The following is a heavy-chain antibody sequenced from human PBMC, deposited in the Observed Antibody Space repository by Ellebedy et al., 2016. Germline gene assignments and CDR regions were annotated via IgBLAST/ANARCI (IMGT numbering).Heavy chain of an antibody. V-gene: IGHV3-30*04. CDR3: ARDPGIAAGEVFRSGFCFQH. CDR2: ISFDGNYK. D-gene: IGHD6-13*01. Sequence: GESLKISXAASGFILSSYAMHWVRQAPGKGLEWVAVISFDGNYKYYADSVKGRFTISRDNSKNTLFLQMNSLRAEDTAMYYCARDPGIAAGEVFRSGFCFQHWGQGTLVTVSS. J-gene: IGHJ1*01. CDR1: GFILSSYA.